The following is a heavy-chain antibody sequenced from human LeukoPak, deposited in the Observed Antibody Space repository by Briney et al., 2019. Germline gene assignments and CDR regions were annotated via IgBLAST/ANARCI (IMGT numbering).Heavy chain of an antibody. CDR3: ASQVQSGYDWRGHFDY. V-gene: IGHV4-39*01. J-gene: IGHJ4*02. D-gene: IGHD5-12*01. CDR2: IYYSGST. Sequence: SETLSLTCTVSGGSISSSSYYWGWIRQPPGKGLEWIGSIYYSGSTYYNPSLKSRVTISVDTSKNQFSLKLSSVTAADTAVYYCASQVQSGYDWRGHFDYWGQGTLVTVSS. CDR1: GGSISSSSYY.